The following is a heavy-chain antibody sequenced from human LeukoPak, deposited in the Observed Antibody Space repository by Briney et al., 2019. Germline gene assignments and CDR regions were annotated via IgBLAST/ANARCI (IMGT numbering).Heavy chain of an antibody. CDR3: TTDMVAATTIDY. V-gene: IGHV3-15*01. CDR1: GFTFSNAW. CDR2: IKSKTDGGTT. D-gene: IGHD2-15*01. J-gene: IGHJ4*02. Sequence: GGSLRLSCAASGFTFSNAWLSWVRQAPGKGLEWVGRIKSKTDGGTTDYAAPVKGRFTISRDDSKNTLYLQMNSLKTEDTAVYYCTTDMVAATTIDYWGQGTLVTVSS.